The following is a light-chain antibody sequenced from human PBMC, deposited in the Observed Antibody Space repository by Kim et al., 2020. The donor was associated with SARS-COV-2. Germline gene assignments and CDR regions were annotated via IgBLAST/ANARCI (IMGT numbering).Light chain of an antibody. CDR1: SGHSDNA. J-gene: IGLJ3*02. Sequence: ASVKLTCTRDSGHSDNASSWQPQQPGKGPRHLMKVNSDGSHSKGDGSPDRFSGSSSGAERYLTVSSLQSEDEADYYCQTWGTGIWVFGGGTQLTVL. CDR2: VNSDGSH. V-gene: IGLV4-69*01. CDR3: QTWGTGIWV.